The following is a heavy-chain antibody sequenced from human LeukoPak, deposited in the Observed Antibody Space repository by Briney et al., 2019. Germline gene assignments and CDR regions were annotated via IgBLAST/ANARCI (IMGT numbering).Heavy chain of an antibody. D-gene: IGHD1-14*01. V-gene: IGHV3-53*01. J-gene: IGHJ4*02. Sequence: GSLRLSCAASGFTFITNDMTWARHAPGKGREWVSVLYSAGNTKYADSVQGRFTLSRNNSKNTLYLEMNSLSPADTAVYYCARGVEPLAANTLAYWGQGTLVTVSS. CDR2: LYSAGNT. CDR1: GFTFITND. CDR3: ARGVEPLAANTLAY.